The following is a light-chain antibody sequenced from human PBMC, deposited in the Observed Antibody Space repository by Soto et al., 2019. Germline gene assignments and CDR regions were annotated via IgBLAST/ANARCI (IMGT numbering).Light chain of an antibody. V-gene: IGLV2-23*01. CDR3: CSYASGKTFI. CDR2: EGS. J-gene: IGLJ2*01. Sequence: QSALTQPASVSGSPGQSITLSCSGTSSDVGSSNLVSWYQRHPGKAPKLILYEGSKRPSGVSNRFSGTKSGSTASLTISGLQAEDEADYYCCSYASGKTFIFGGGTKPPS. CDR1: SSDVGSSNL.